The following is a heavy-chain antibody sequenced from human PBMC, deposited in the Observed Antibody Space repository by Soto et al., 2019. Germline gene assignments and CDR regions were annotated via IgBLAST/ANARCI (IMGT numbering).Heavy chain of an antibody. CDR3: ARGTFPTYFDY. Sequence: SETRSLTSAVSGGSILSGAHSWSWIRQSPGKGLEWIGYIYHSGSTHYNPSLQSRVTISIGRSNNQFSLKLSSVTAADSAVYYCARGTFPTYFDYWGQGILVTVS. CDR1: GGSILSGAHS. D-gene: IGHD3-16*01. CDR2: IYHSGST. V-gene: IGHV4-30-2*06. J-gene: IGHJ4*02.